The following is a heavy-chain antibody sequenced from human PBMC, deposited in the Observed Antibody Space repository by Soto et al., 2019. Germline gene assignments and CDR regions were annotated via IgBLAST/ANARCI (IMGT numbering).Heavy chain of an antibody. CDR3: ARRGRDGYYYVMEV. J-gene: IGHJ6*02. CDR1: GYSFTSYW. D-gene: IGHD3-16*01. Sequence: EVQLVQSGAEVKKPGESLKISCKASGYSFTSYWIGWVRQMPGKGLEWMGIIFPGDSDTTYSPSFQGQVTISADKSTSTAYLEWTSLKASDTAMSYCARRGRDGYYYVMEVWGQGTTVTVSS. CDR2: IFPGDSDT. V-gene: IGHV5-51*01.